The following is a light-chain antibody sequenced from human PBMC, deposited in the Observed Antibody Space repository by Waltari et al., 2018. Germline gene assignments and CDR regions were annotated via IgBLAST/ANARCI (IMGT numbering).Light chain of an antibody. J-gene: IGLJ3*02. CDR3: ETWDSNTWV. Sequence: QLILTQSSSASASLGSSVKLTCTLSSGPNSSIIAWHPQQPGKAPRYLMKLEGSGSYTKGSGVPDRFSGSSSGADRYLTISNLQSEDEADYYCETWDSNTWVFGGGTKLTVL. V-gene: IGLV4-60*03. CDR1: SGPNSSI. CDR2: LEGSGSY.